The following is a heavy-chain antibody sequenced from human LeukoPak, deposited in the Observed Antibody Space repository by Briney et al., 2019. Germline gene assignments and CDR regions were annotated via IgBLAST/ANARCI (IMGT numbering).Heavy chain of an antibody. J-gene: IGHJ4*02. V-gene: IGHV3-21*01. D-gene: IGHD6-13*01. CDR1: GFTFSSYS. CDR3: ARGTAAAGIDY. CDR2: ISSSSSYI. Sequence: GGSLRLSCAASGFTFSSYSMNWVRQAPGKGLEWVSSISSSSSYIYYADSLKGRFTISRDNAKNSLYLQMNSLRAEDTAVYYCARGTAAAGIDYWGQGTLVTVSS.